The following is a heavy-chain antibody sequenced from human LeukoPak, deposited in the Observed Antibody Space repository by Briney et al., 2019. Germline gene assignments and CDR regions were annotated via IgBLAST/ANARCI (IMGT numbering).Heavy chain of an antibody. Sequence: SETLSLTCAVYGGSFSGYYWSWIRQPPGKGLEWIGEINHSGSTNYNPSLKSRVTISVDTSKNQFSLKLSSVTAADTAVYYCATATTVTTGRYNWFDPWGQGTLVTVPS. CDR2: INHSGST. V-gene: IGHV4-34*01. CDR1: GGSFSGYY. J-gene: IGHJ5*02. D-gene: IGHD4-17*01. CDR3: ATATTVTTGRYNWFDP.